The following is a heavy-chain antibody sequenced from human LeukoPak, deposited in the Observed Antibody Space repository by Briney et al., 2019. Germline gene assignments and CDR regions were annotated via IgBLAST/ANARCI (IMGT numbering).Heavy chain of an antibody. D-gene: IGHD3-22*01. V-gene: IGHV1-2*02. Sequence: ASVKVSCKASGYTFTGYYMHWVRQAPGQELEWMGWINTNSGGTNYAQKFQGRVTITRDKSISTAYMELSRLRSDDTAVYNCARVSYYESSGSRNWVGPCGEGSLVTISS. CDR2: INTNSGGT. J-gene: IGHJ5*02. CDR3: ARVSYYESSGSRNWVGP. CDR1: GYTFTGYY.